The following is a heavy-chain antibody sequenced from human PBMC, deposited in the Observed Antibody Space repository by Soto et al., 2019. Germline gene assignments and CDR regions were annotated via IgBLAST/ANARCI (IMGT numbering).Heavy chain of an antibody. D-gene: IGHD2-2*01. CDR1: GFTFSRYG. J-gene: IGHJ4*02. CDR3: ASLLYCSSTSCSGDY. V-gene: IGHV3-33*01. CDR2: IWYDGSNK. Sequence: ESGGGVVQPGRSLRLSCAASGFTFSRYGMHWVRQAPGKGLEWVAVIWYDGSNKYYADSVKGRFTISRDNSKNTLYLQMNSLRAEDTAVYYCASLLYCSSTSCSGDYWGQGTLVTVSS.